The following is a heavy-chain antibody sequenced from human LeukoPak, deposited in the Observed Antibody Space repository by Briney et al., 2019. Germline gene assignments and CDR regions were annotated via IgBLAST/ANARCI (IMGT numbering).Heavy chain of an antibody. CDR3: ARLWELLGVA. CDR1: GYNFTSYW. D-gene: IGHD2-15*01. Sequence: GESLKISCKGPGYNFTSYWIGWVRQIPGKGLGWRGINYPGDPDTRYSTPFQGQVTISADKSISNGYLQWSSLKASDTAMYYCARLWELLGVAWGQGTLVTVSS. V-gene: IGHV5-51*01. J-gene: IGHJ5*02. CDR2: NYPGDPDT.